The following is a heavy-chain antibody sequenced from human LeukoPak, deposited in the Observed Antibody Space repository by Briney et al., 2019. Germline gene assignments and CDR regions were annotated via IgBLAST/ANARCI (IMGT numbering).Heavy chain of an antibody. CDR2: INHSGST. CDR1: GGPFSGYY. D-gene: IGHD3-9*01. CDR3: ARVGYFDWLLDY. J-gene: IGHJ4*02. Sequence: SETLSLTCAVYGGPFSGYYWSWIRQPPGKGLEWIGEINHSGSTNYNPSLKSRVTISVDTSKNQFSLKLSSVTAADTAVYYCARVGYFDWLLDYWGQGTLVTVSS. V-gene: IGHV4-34*01.